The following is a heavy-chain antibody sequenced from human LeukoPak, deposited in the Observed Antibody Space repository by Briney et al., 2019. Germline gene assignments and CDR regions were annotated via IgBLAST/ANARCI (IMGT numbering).Heavy chain of an antibody. V-gene: IGHV3-49*04. J-gene: IGHJ4*02. CDR2: IRSKTYGGTT. CDR3: TRAYSSSWSWYFDY. D-gene: IGHD6-13*01. CDR1: GLTIGDDA. Sequence: GPLRLSCTTSGLTIGDDAVSWVRQPPGKGLEWIGLIRSKTYGGTTEYAASLKARFTISRDDSKSVSYLQMSSLNTEATAVYYCTRAYSSSWSWYFDYWGQGTLVTVSS.